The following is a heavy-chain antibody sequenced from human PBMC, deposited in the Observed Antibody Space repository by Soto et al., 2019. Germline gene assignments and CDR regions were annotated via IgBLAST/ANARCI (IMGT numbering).Heavy chain of an antibody. CDR2: IYYSGST. CDR3: ARTQYCTNGVCYIPHYYYYGMDV. D-gene: IGHD2-8*01. V-gene: IGHV4-61*01. J-gene: IGHJ6*02. Sequence: SETLSLTCTVSGGSVSSGSYYWSWIRQPPGKGLEWIGYIYYSGSTNYNPSLKSRVTISVDTSKNQFSLKLSSVTAADTAVYSCARTQYCTNGVCYIPHYYYYGMDVWGQGTTVTVSS. CDR1: GGSVSSGSYY.